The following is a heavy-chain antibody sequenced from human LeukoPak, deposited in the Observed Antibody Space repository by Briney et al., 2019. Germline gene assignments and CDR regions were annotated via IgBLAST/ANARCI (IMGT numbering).Heavy chain of an antibody. V-gene: IGHV1-18*01. J-gene: IGHJ6*02. CDR3: ARDPPSGWYLYYYYGMDV. Sequence: GASVKVSCKASGYTFTSYGISWVRQAPGQGLEWMGWISAYNGNTNYAQKLQGRVTMTTDTSTSTAYMELSSLRSEDTAVYYCARDPPSGWYLYYYYGMDVWGQGTTVTVSS. CDR2: ISAYNGNT. D-gene: IGHD6-19*01. CDR1: GYTFTSYG.